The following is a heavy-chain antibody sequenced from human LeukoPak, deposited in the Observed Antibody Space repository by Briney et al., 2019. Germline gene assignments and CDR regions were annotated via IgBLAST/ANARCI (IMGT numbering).Heavy chain of an antibody. CDR2: IYTSGST. V-gene: IGHV4-4*09. Sequence: PSETLSLTCTVSGGSISSYYWSWIRHPPGEGLERIGYIYTSGSTNYNPSLKSRVTISVDTSKNQFSLKLSSVTAADTAVYYCARHSYYDFWSGFRSWGQGTLVTVSS. CDR3: ARHSYYDFWSGFRS. D-gene: IGHD3-3*01. J-gene: IGHJ5*02. CDR1: GGSISSYY.